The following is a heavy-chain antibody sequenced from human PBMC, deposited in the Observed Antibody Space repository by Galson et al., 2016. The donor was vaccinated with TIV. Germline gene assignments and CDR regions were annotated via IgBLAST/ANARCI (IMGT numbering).Heavy chain of an antibody. Sequence: SVKVSCKVSGDSLSSFVINWVRQAPGRGLEWMGGIIPLFGTTNYAQKFQGRVTITADESNSTAYLELSSVRSDDTAVYFCAKDRNTPMDTYYYYGMDVWGQGTTVTVSS. CDR2: IIPLFGTT. CDR1: GDSLSSFV. V-gene: IGHV1-69*13. D-gene: IGHD5-18*01. CDR3: AKDRNTPMDTYYYYGMDV. J-gene: IGHJ6*01.